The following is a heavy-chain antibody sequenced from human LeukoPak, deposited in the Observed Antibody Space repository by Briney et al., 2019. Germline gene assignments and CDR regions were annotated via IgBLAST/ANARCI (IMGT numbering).Heavy chain of an antibody. CDR3: ATGDGLRWYFDL. V-gene: IGHV1-24*01. J-gene: IGHJ2*01. D-gene: IGHD5-24*01. Sequence: GASVKVSCKVSGYTLTELSMHWVRQAPGKGLEWMGGFDPEDGETIYAQKFQGRVTMTEDTSTDTAYMELSSLRSEDTAVYYYATGDGLRWYFDLWGRGTLVTVSS. CDR2: FDPEDGET. CDR1: GYTLTELS.